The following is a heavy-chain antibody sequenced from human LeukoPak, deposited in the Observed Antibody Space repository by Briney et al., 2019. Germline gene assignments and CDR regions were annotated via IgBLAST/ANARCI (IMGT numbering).Heavy chain of an antibody. J-gene: IGHJ4*02. D-gene: IGHD4-17*01. CDR1: GGSISSYC. Sequence: LSETLSLTCTVSGGSISSYCWSWIRQPPGRGLEWIGYIYYSGSTNYNPSLKSRVTISVDTSKNQFSLKLSSVTAADTAVYYCATYGRGYWGQGTLVTVSS. CDR2: IYYSGST. CDR3: ATYGRGY. V-gene: IGHV4-59*01.